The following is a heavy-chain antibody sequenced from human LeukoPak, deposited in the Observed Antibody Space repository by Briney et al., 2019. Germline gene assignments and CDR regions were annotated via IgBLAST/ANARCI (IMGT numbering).Heavy chain of an antibody. Sequence: PGGSLRLSCAGSGFTFSRWWMSWVRQGPGKGLEWVANIKKDGSETYYVDSVKGRFTISRDNAKNSLYLQMNSLRAEDTAVYYCARVSSSAGGAFDIWGQGTMVTVSS. CDR2: IKKDGSET. D-gene: IGHD6-6*01. CDR3: ARVSSSAGGAFDI. V-gene: IGHV3-7*02. CDR1: GFTFSRWW. J-gene: IGHJ3*02.